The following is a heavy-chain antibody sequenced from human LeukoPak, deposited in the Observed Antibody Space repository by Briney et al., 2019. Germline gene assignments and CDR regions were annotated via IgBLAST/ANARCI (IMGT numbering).Heavy chain of an antibody. J-gene: IGHJ4*02. CDR3: ARASQWLAFDY. D-gene: IGHD6-19*01. V-gene: IGHV1-46*01. CDR1: GYTFTSYG. Sequence: ASVKVSCKASGYTFTSYGISWVRQAPGQGLEWMGIINPSGGSTSYAQKFQGRVTMTRDTSTSTVYMELSSLRSEDTAVYYCARASQWLAFDYWGQGTLVTVSS. CDR2: INPSGGST.